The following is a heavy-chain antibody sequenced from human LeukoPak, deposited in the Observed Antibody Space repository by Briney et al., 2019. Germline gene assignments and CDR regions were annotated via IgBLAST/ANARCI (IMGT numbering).Heavy chain of an antibody. CDR1: GFTFSSYA. CDR2: ISYDGSNK. J-gene: IGHJ4*02. Sequence: GGSLKPSCAASGFTFSSYAMNGVRQAPGKGRGGGAVISYDGSNKYYADSVKGRLTISRDNSKNTLYLQMNSLRAEDTAVYYCARELSLSSSRHLDYWGQGTLVTVSS. V-gene: IGHV3-30-3*01. CDR3: ARELSLSSSRHLDY. D-gene: IGHD2-2*01.